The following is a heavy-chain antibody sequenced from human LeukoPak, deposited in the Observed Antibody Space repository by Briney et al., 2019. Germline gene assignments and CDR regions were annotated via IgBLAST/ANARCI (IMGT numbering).Heavy chain of an antibody. CDR1: GASISRSDYF. J-gene: IGHJ4*02. CDR3: ARSSEYGDPFGY. CDR2: IYYSGST. D-gene: IGHD4-17*01. Sequence: SETLSLTCTVSGASISRSDYFWGWIRQPPGKGLEWIGSIYYSGSTYYSPSLKGRVTISVDTSKSQFSLKLNSVTAADTAVYYCARSSEYGDPFGYWGQGTLVTVSS. V-gene: IGHV4-39*01.